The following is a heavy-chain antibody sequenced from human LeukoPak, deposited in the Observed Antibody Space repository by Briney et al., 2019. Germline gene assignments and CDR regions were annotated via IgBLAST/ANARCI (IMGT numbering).Heavy chain of an antibody. CDR2: IYPGDSDT. CDR3: ARLADIVATTYYYYYMDV. Sequence: GEFLKISCKGSEYSFTSYWINWVRQLPGRGLEWMGIIYPGDSDTRYSPSFLGQVTISADKSISTAYLQWSSLKASDTAMYYCARLADIVATTYYYYYMDVWGKGTTVTVSS. J-gene: IGHJ6*03. V-gene: IGHV5-51*01. CDR1: EYSFTSYW. D-gene: IGHD5-12*01.